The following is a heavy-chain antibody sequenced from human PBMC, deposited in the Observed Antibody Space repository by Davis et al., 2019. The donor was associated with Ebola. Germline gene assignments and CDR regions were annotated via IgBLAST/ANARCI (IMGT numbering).Heavy chain of an antibody. CDR3: TASGYSSSWYSDY. V-gene: IGHV3-73*01. CDR1: GFTFSNAW. J-gene: IGHJ4*02. Sequence: GESLKISCAASGFTFSNAWMNWVRQAPGKGLEWVGRIRSKANSYATAYAASVKGRSTISRDDSKNTAYLQMNSLKTEDTAVYYCTASGYSSSWYSDYWGQGTLVTVPS. CDR2: IRSKANSYAT. D-gene: IGHD6-13*01.